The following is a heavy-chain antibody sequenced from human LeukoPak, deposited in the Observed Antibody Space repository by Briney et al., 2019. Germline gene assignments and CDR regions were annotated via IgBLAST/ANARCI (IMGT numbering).Heavy chain of an antibody. CDR3: ARDKNIYSVDV. Sequence: SETLSLTCAVYGGSFSGYYWSWIRQPPGKGLEWIGYISYSGSTNYIPSLKSRVTISVDTSKNQFSLILSSVTAADTAVYYCARDKNIYSVDVWGLGTTITVSS. D-gene: IGHD2/OR15-2a*01. CDR2: ISYSGST. V-gene: IGHV4-59*01. J-gene: IGHJ6*02. CDR1: GGSFSGYY.